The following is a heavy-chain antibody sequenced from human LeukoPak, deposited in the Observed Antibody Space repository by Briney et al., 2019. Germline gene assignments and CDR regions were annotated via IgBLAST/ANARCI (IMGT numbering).Heavy chain of an antibody. V-gene: IGHV6-1*01. CDR3: ARALRYSSGWALDY. Sequence: SQTISLTCVISGKSVSSNRAAWNWIRQSPSRGLESMGRTYYRSRWYNDYAVSVKSRITINPDTSKNHFSLQLNSVTPEDTAVYYCARALRYSSGWALDYWGQGTLVTVSS. CDR1: GKSVSSNRAA. CDR2: TYYRSRWYN. J-gene: IGHJ4*02. D-gene: IGHD6-19*01.